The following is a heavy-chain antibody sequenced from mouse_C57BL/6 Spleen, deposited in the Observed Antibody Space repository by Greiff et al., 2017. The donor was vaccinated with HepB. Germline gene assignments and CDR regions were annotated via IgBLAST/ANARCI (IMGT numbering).Heavy chain of an antibody. V-gene: IGHV1-62-2*01. D-gene: IGHD1-1*01. CDR2: FYPGSGSI. CDR3: ARHTYYYGSSEGDFDY. J-gene: IGHJ2*01. CDR1: GYTFTEYT. Sequence: QVHVKQSGAELVKPGASVKLSCKASGYTFTEYTIHWVKQRSGQGLEWIGWFYPGSGSIKYNEKFKDKATLTADKSSSTVYMELSRLTSEDSAVYFCARHTYYYGSSEGDFDYWGQGTTLTVSS.